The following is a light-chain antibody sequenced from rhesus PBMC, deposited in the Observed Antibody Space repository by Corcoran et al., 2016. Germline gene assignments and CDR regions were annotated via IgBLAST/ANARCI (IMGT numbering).Light chain of an antibody. Sequence: DIQMTQSPSSLSASVGDRVTITCRASENVHSYLHWYQRKPGKAPNLLIYQTSTLRSGVPPRFSGRGSGTDVTLTISNLQPEDFATYFCQHSYGTPFTFGPGTKLDLK. CDR1: ENVHSY. CDR2: QTS. CDR3: QHSYGTPFT. V-gene: IGKV1-74*01. J-gene: IGKJ3*01.